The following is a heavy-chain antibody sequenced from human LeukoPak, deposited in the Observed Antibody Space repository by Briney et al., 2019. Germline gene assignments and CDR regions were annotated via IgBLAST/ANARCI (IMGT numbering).Heavy chain of an antibody. CDR1: GFTLSIYG. CDR2: ISSDGNGI. V-gene: IGHV3-30*18. CDR3: AKRGHYSSSWYHYFDY. Sequence: GRSLRLSCAASGFTLSIYGMHWVRQAPGKGLEWVAAISSDGNGIYYADSMRGRFTISRDNSRNTVSLQMNSLRAEDTAVYYCAKRGHYSSSWYHYFDYWGQGTLVTVSS. D-gene: IGHD6-13*01. J-gene: IGHJ4*02.